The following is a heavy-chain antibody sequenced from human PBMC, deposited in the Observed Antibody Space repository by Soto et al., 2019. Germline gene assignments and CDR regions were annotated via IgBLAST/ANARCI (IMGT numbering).Heavy chain of an antibody. CDR1: GFTFRSYA. CDR2: ISYSGSNT. J-gene: IGHJ4*02. V-gene: IGHV3-30-3*01. CDR3: ARAPGGSTETFDS. Sequence: QVHLVASGGGMVQPGRSLRLACTASGFTFRSYAMHWVRQDPGKGLEWVAVISYSGSNTYYADSVKGRFSISRDISNNTLYLQMNSLRSEDTAVYYCARAPGGSTETFDSWGQGTLVTVSS. D-gene: IGHD3-10*01.